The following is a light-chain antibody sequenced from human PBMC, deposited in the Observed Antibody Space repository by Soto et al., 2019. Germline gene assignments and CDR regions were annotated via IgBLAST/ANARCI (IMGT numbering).Light chain of an antibody. CDR3: QQYNYFST. CDR2: DAS. CDR1: QSISSW. Sequence: DVQMTQFPSTLSASVGDRVTITCRASQSISSWLAWYQQKPGKAPKLLMFDASNLASGVPSRFSGRGSGTEFTLTISSLQPDDVATYYCQQYNYFSTFGKGTKVDIK. J-gene: IGKJ1*01. V-gene: IGKV1-5*01.